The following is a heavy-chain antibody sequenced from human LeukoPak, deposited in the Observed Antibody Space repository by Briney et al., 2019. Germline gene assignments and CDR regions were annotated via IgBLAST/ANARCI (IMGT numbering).Heavy chain of an antibody. D-gene: IGHD3-10*01. CDR3: ARRVGFGEFFYYYYYMDV. CDR1: GFTFSSYA. J-gene: IGHJ6*03. CDR2: ISGSGGST. V-gene: IGHV3-23*01. Sequence: GGSLRLSCAASGFTFSSYAMSWVRQAPGKGLEWVSAISGSGGSTYYADSVKGRFTISRDNSKNTLYLQMNSLRAEDTAVYYCARRVGFGEFFYYYYYMDVWGKGTTVTISS.